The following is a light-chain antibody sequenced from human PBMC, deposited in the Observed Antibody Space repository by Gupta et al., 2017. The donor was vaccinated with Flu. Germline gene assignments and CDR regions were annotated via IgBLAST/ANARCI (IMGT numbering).Light chain of an antibody. CDR3: QQNYSTPYN. CDR1: QSISNY. J-gene: IGKJ2*01. V-gene: IGKV1-39*01. Sequence: IQMTQSPSSLPASVGDGVTLTCRASQSISNYMSWYQQRPGKAPKLLIYETSTFQNGVPSRFSGSGSGTDFILTISSLQPEDSATYFCQQNYSTPYNFGQGTRLEIK. CDR2: ETS.